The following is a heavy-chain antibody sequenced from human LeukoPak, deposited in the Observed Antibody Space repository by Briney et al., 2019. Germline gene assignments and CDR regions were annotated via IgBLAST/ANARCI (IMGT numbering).Heavy chain of an antibody. CDR3: ARDGSGYNSLDY. V-gene: IGHV1-69*05. D-gene: IGHD3-22*01. CDR2: IIPIFGRG. J-gene: IGHJ4*02. CDR1: GGTFTSYA. Sequence: ASVRVSYKASGGTFTSYAISWVGQAPGQGGEWMGGIIPIFGRGNYAKKFQGRVTITTDESTSTAYMELSSLRSEDTAVYYCARDGSGYNSLDYWGQGTLVTVSS.